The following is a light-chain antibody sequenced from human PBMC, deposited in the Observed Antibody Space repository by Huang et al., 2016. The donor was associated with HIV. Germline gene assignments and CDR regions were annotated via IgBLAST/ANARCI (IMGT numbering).Light chain of an antibody. CDR3: QQANSFPPLT. J-gene: IGKJ4*01. Sequence: DIQMTQSPSSVSASVGDRVTITCRASQDISHWLAWYQQKPGNATKLLIYAASSLQSGVPSRCSGSVSGTDFTLTIHSLQPEDFATYYCQQANSFPPLTFGGGTKVEIK. CDR2: AAS. CDR1: QDISHW. V-gene: IGKV1-12*01.